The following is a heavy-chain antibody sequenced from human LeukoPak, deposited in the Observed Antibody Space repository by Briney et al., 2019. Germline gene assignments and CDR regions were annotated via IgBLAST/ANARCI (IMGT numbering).Heavy chain of an antibody. Sequence: GGSLRLACAASGFTFSSYWMSWVRQAPGKGLEWVANIKKDGSEKYYVDSVKGRFTISRDNAKTSLYLQMNSLRAEDTAVYYCARHLSGVTGYTYGRGIDYWGQGTLVTVSS. CDR3: ARHLSGVTGYTYGRGIDY. CDR1: GFTFSSYW. J-gene: IGHJ4*02. V-gene: IGHV3-7*01. D-gene: IGHD5-18*01. CDR2: IKKDGSEK.